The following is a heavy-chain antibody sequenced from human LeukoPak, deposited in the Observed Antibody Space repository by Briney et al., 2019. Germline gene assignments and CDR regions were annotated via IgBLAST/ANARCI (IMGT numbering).Heavy chain of an antibody. V-gene: IGHV3-23*01. D-gene: IGHD3-10*01. CDR2: ITGSADDT. J-gene: IGHJ4*02. CDR3: AKASGASRPYYFDY. Sequence: GGSLRLSCATSGFTFSNYVMSWVRQAPGEGLGWVSAITGSADDTYYADSVKGRFTISRDNSKNTLYLQMNSLRAEDTAVYYCAKASGASRPYYFDYWGQGTLVTVSS. CDR1: GFTFSNYV.